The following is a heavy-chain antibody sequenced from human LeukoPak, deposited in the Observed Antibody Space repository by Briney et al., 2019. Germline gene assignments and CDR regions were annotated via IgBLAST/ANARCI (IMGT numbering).Heavy chain of an antibody. D-gene: IGHD1-26*01. J-gene: IGHJ4*02. Sequence: ESGGSLRLSCEASGFTFSSYALTWVRQAPGKGLEWVSTISSSAASTFYADSVKGRFTISRQNSKNTLYLQMNSLRAEDTAVYYCARGGGSVSFDYWGQGTLVTVSS. CDR2: ISSSAAST. V-gene: IGHV3-23*01. CDR3: ARGGGSVSFDY. CDR1: GFTFSSYA.